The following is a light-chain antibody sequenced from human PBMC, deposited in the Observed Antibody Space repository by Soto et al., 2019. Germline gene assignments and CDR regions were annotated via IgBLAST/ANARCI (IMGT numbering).Light chain of an antibody. CDR1: RRDVGGYNY. V-gene: IGLV2-14*01. CDR3: NSYTSSTTLV. J-gene: IGLJ2*01. CDR2: EVS. Sequence: QSALTQPASVSGSPGQSITISCTGTRRDVGGYNYVSWYQQHPGKAPKLLIYEVSNRPSGVSNRFTASKSGNTASLTISVLQAEDEADYYCNSYTSSTTLVFGGGTKLTVL.